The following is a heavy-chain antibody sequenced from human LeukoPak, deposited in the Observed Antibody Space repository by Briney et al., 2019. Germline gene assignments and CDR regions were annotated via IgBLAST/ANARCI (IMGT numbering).Heavy chain of an antibody. D-gene: IGHD6-13*01. CDR2: IYYSGST. CDR1: GGSISSYY. J-gene: IGHJ6*03. CDR3: ARAAAGTPVNYYYYYMDV. Sequence: SETLSLTRTVSGGSISSYYWSWIRQPPGKGLEWIGYIYYSGSTNYNPSLKSRVTISVDTSKNQFSLKLSSVTAADTAVYYCARAAAGTPVNYYYYYMDVWGKGTTVTVSS. V-gene: IGHV4-59*01.